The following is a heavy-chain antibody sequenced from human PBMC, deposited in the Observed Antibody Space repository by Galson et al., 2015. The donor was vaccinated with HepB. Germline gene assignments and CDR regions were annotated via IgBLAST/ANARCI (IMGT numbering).Heavy chain of an antibody. Sequence: SLRLSCAASGFTFSNAWMNWVRQAPGKGLEWVGRIKSKTDGGTTDYAAPVKGRFTISRDDSKNTLYLQMNSLKTEDTAVYYCTTDGMYYYDSSGYFHYTDYWGQGTLVTVSS. J-gene: IGHJ4*02. D-gene: IGHD3-22*01. CDR3: TTDGMYYYDSSGYFHYTDY. CDR2: IKSKTDGGTT. CDR1: GFTFSNAW. V-gene: IGHV3-15*07.